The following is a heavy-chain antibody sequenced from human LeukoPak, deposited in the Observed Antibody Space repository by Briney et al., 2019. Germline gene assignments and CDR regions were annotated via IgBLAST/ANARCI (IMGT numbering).Heavy chain of an antibody. CDR3: ARTERLGYCSSTSCNNWFDP. V-gene: IGHV4-31*03. Sequence: SETLSLTCTVSGGSISRGGYYWSWIRQHPGKGLEWIGYIYYSGSTYYNPSLKSRVTISVDTSKNQFSLKLSSVTAADTAVYYCARTERLGYCSSTSCNNWFDPWGQGTLVTVSS. J-gene: IGHJ5*02. CDR2: IYYSGST. CDR1: GGSISRGGYY. D-gene: IGHD2-2*01.